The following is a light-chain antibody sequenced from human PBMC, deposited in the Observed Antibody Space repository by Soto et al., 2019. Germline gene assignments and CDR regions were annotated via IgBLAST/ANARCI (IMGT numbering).Light chain of an antibody. V-gene: IGKV3-20*01. CDR2: GAS. CDR3: QQYSTSRLT. J-gene: IGKJ4*01. CDR1: QSVTSSY. Sequence: EIVLTQSPGTPSLSPGERATLSCRASQSVTSSYLAWYQQKPGQAPRLLISGASSRATGIPDRFSGSGSGTDFALTISRLEPEDFAVYYWQQYSTSRLTFGGGTKVEIK.